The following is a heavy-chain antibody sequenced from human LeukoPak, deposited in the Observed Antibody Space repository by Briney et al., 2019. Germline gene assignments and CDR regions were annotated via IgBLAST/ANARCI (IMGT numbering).Heavy chain of an antibody. CDR2: IYFSGST. Sequence: SETLSLTCIVSGGSMSSSFWSWIRQPAGKGLEWIGGIYFSGSTNPNPSLKSRLTMSIDTSKNQFSLKLSSVTAADTAVYYCARSGGGSGYTAFDYWGQGILVTVSS. J-gene: IGHJ4*02. D-gene: IGHD3-22*01. V-gene: IGHV4-4*07. CDR1: GGSMSSSF. CDR3: ARSGGGSGYTAFDY.